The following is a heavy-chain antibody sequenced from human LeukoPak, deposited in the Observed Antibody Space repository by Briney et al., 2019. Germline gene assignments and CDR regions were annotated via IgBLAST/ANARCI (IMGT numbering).Heavy chain of an antibody. D-gene: IGHD2/OR15-2a*01. J-gene: IGHJ6*02. Sequence: GRSLRLSCVASGFTFSMYSLHWVRQAPGKGLEWVAVLSYDGSNKYYADSVKGRFTVSRDISKNTLYLQMNSLRAEDTAVYYCARSSITFLSVRHYGMDVWGQGTTVTVSS. V-gene: IGHV3-30-3*01. CDR3: ARSSITFLSVRHYGMDV. CDR2: LSYDGSNK. CDR1: GFTFSMYS.